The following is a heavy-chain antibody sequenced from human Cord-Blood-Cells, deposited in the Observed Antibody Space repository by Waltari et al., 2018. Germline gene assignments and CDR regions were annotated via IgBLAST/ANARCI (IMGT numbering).Heavy chain of an antibody. D-gene: IGHD1-7*01. V-gene: IGHV3-33*01. J-gene: IGHJ4*02. CDR2: IWYDGSNK. CDR1: GFTCSSYG. Sequence: QVPLVESGGGVVQPGRSLRPSCAASGFTCSSYGLPGVRQAPGKGLEWVAVIWYDGSNKYYADSVKGRFTISRDNSKNTLYLQMNSLRAEDTAVYYCARGRGITGTTDYWGQGTLVTVSS. CDR3: ARGRGITGTTDY.